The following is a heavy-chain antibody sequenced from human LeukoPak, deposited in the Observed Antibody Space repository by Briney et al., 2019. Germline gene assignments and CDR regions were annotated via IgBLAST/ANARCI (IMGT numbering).Heavy chain of an antibody. D-gene: IGHD6-19*01. CDR1: GFTFSSYA. V-gene: IGHV3-23*01. CDR2: ISGGGGST. J-gene: IGHJ4*02. Sequence: GGSLRLSCAASGFTFSSYAMSWVRQAPGKGLEWVSLISGGGGSTYYADSVKGRFTISRDNSKNTLYLQMNSLRAEDTAVYYCAKSSGWSQDPYFDFWGQGTLVTVSS. CDR3: AKSSGWSQDPYFDF.